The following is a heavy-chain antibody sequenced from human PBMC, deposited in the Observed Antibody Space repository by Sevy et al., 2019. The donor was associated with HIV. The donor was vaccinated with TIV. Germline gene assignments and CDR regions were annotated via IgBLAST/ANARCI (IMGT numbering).Heavy chain of an antibody. CDR2: INWIGAAT. D-gene: IGHD1-7*01. V-gene: IGHV3-9*01. CDR3: VKDMSRGGTGTGLDY. Sequence: GGSLRLSCAASGFIFDTYAMHWVRQVPGKGLEWVSGINWIGAATGYADSVRGRFTISRDNAKNSLFLHMSSLRPEDTAFYYCVKDMSRGGTGTGLDYWGQGTLVTVSS. J-gene: IGHJ4*02. CDR1: GFIFDTYA.